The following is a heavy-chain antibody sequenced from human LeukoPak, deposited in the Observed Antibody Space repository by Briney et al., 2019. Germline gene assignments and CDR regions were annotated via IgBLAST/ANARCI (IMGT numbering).Heavy chain of an antibody. CDR2: IASDGSNK. CDR1: GFTFSSYA. V-gene: IGHV3-30*04. CDR3: AREDGASRGYSYGH. D-gene: IGHD5-18*01. J-gene: IGHJ4*02. Sequence: GGSLRLSCGASGFTFSSYAMHWVRQAPGKGREWVAIIASDGSNKHYADSVKGRFTVSRDNSRNTLYLQMTSLRAEDTAVYYCAREDGASRGYSYGHWGQGTLVTVSS.